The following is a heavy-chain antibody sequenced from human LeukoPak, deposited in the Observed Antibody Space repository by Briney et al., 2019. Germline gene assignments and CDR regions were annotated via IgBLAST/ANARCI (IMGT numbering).Heavy chain of an antibody. J-gene: IGHJ4*02. CDR1: GFTFSTSW. D-gene: IGHD6-13*01. CDR2: IDTDGTKT. V-gene: IGHV3-74*01. CDR3: AREGPDSSSWIPVGY. Sequence: GGSLRLSCAASGFTFSTSWMYWARQAPGKGLVWVSRIDTDGTKTDHADSVKGRFTISRDNAKNSLYLQMNSLRAEDTAVYYCAREGPDSSSWIPVGYWGQGTLVTVSS.